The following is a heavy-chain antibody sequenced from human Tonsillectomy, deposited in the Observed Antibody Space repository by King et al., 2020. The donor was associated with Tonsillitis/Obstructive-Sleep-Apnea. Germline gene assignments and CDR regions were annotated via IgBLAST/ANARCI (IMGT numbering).Heavy chain of an antibody. V-gene: IGHV5-51*01. J-gene: IGHJ5*02. CDR3: ARKVTQQLGRVWFDP. D-gene: IGHD1-1*01. CDR1: GYNFASSW. Sequence: VQLVESGAEVKKPGESLRISCKGSGYNFASSWIGWVRQMPGKGLEWMGIIYPGDSDTRYSPSFKGQFNISADTSISTAYLQWSSLKAADPAMYYCARKVTQQLGRVWFDPWGQGTLVTVSS. CDR2: IYPGDSDT.